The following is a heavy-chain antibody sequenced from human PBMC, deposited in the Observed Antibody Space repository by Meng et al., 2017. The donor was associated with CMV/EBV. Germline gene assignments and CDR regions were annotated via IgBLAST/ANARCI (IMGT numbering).Heavy chain of an antibody. D-gene: IGHD4-11*01. Sequence: SVKVSCKASGGTFSSYAISWVRQAPGQGLEWMGGIVPIFGTANYAQKFQGRVTITTDESTSTAYMELSSLRSDDTAVYYCARAPPYSNYRNIYYYYYGMDVWGQGTTVTVSS. J-gene: IGHJ6*02. V-gene: IGHV1-69*05. CDR2: IVPIFGTA. CDR1: GGTFSSYA. CDR3: ARAPPYSNYRNIYYYYYGMDV.